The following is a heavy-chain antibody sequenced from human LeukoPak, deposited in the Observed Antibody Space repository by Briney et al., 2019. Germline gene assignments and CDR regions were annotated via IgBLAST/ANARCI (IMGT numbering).Heavy chain of an antibody. CDR1: GYTFRRYA. CDR2: LNTNTGNP. CDR3: ARDAYTGYDYYAFDI. Sequence: ASVKVSCKASGYTFRRYAMNWVRQPPGQGLEWLGWLNTNTGNPTYAQGFTGRFVFSLDTSVSTAYLQISSLKAEDTAVYYCARDAYTGYDYYAFDIWGQGTMVTVSS. D-gene: IGHD5-12*01. J-gene: IGHJ3*02. V-gene: IGHV7-4-1*02.